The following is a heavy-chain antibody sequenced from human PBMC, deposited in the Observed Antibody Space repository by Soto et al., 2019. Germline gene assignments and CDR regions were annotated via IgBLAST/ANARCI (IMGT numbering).Heavy chain of an antibody. V-gene: IGHV4-34*01. Sequence: SETLSLTCAVYGGSFSGYYWSWIRQPPGKGLEWIGEINHSGSTNYNPSLKSRVTISVDTSKNQFSLKLSSVTAADTAVYYCARGRGYSYAYRYFDYWGQGILVTVSS. CDR1: GGSFSGYY. D-gene: IGHD5-18*01. J-gene: IGHJ4*02. CDR2: INHSGST. CDR3: ARGRGYSYAYRYFDY.